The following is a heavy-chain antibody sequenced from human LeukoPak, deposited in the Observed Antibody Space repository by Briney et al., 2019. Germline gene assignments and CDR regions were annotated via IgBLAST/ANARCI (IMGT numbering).Heavy chain of an antibody. D-gene: IGHD1-26*01. V-gene: IGHV4-59*11. CDR2: IYYSGIT. CDR1: GGSISSHY. J-gene: IGHJ4*02. Sequence: SETLSLTCTVSGGSISSHYWSWVRQPPGKGLEWVAYIYYSGITNYNPSLKSRVTISVDTSENQFSLKLNSVTAADTAVYYCARVQVGVGATMAFDYWGQGTLVTVPS. CDR3: ARVQVGVGATMAFDY.